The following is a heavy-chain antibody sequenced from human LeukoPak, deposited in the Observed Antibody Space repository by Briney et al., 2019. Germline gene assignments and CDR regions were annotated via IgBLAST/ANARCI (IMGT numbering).Heavy chain of an antibody. J-gene: IGHJ5*02. CDR3: ARVGIAARPVNWFDP. CDR1: GYTFTDYY. D-gene: IGHD6-6*01. V-gene: IGHV1-2*02. Sequence: ASVKVSCKAYGYTFTDYYMHWVRQAPGQGLEWMGWINPNSGGTNYAQKFQGRVTMTRDTSISTAYMELSRLRSDDTAVYYCARVGIAARPVNWFDPWGQGTLVTVSS. CDR2: INPNSGGT.